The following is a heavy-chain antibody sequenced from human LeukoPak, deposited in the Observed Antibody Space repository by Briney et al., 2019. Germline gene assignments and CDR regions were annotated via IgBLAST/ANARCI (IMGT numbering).Heavy chain of an antibody. V-gene: IGHV1-18*01. J-gene: IGHJ4*02. CDR2: ISAYNGDT. CDR1: GYTFTTYG. D-gene: IGHD6-13*01. Sequence: ASVNVSCKTSGYTFTTYGVTWVRQAPRQGHEWMGWISAYNGDTQYAQKFQDRFTMTTDISTNTATMELRGLRSDDTAVYYCARDHSSSCQLLDFWGQGTLVTISS. CDR3: ARDHSSSCQLLDF.